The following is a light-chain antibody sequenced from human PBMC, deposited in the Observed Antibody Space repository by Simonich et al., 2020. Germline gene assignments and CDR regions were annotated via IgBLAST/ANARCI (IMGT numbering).Light chain of an antibody. CDR1: QSVSISY. Sequence: EIVLTQSPGTLSLFPGERATLSCRASQSVSISYLAWYQQNPGQAPRLLIYGASSRATVIQDRFSGSWSGTDFTLTISRLEPEDFAVYYCQQYGSSPPYTFGQGTKLEIK. CDR2: GAS. CDR3: QQYGSSPPYT. J-gene: IGKJ2*01. V-gene: IGKV3-20*01.